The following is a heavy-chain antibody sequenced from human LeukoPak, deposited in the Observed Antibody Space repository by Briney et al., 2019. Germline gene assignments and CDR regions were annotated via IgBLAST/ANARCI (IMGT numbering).Heavy chain of an antibody. D-gene: IGHD2-15*01. CDR3: ARPPTDCSGGSCYSRAAFDI. Sequence: GESLKISCRASGYSFTNFWIGWVRQMPGKGLEWMGLIFPGDSDIRYSPSFQGQVTMSVDNSITTAYLQWSSLKASDTAMYYCARPPTDCSGGSCYSRAAFDIWGQGTMVTVSS. J-gene: IGHJ3*02. CDR1: GYSFTNFW. CDR2: IFPGDSDI. V-gene: IGHV5-51*01.